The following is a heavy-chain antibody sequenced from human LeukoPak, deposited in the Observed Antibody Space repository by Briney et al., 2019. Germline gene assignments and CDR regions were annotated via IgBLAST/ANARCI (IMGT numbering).Heavy chain of an antibody. CDR2: INPNSGGT. V-gene: IGHV1-2*02. D-gene: IGHD4-23*01. CDR1: GYTFTGYY. CDR3: ARDLYGGNSELDY. Sequence: ASVKVSCKASGYTFTGYYMHWVRQAPGQGLEWMGWINPNSGGTNYAQKFQGRVTMTRDTSISTAYMELSGLRSDDTVVYYCARDLYGGNSELDYWGQGTLVTVSS. J-gene: IGHJ4*02.